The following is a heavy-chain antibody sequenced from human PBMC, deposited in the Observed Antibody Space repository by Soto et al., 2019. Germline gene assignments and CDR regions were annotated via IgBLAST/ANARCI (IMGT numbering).Heavy chain of an antibody. CDR2: IYYSGTT. V-gene: IGHV4-31*03. CDR3: ARVRRGRGASLDP. Sequence: QVQLQESGPGLVKASQTLSLTCTVSGASISRGGYYWSWIRLVPGKGLEWMGYIYYSGTTYYNPSLRGRVSLSVDTSKNQFDLTVNSLTAADTGVYYCARVRRGRGASLDPWGRGTLVHVSS. J-gene: IGHJ5*02. D-gene: IGHD3-16*01. CDR1: GASISRGGYY.